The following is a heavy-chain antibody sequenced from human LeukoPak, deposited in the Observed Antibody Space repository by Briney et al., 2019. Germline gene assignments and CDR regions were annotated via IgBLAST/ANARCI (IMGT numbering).Heavy chain of an antibody. CDR2: IYHSGST. J-gene: IGHJ6*03. Sequence: SETLSLTCAVSGYSISSDYYWGWIRQPPGEGLEWIGTIYHSGSTYSNPSLSSRVTISVDTSKNQFSLRLSSVTAADPAVYYCATRPYYYYHMDVWGKGTTVTVSS. D-gene: IGHD6-6*01. V-gene: IGHV4-38-2*01. CDR3: ATRPYYYYHMDV. CDR1: GYSISSDYY.